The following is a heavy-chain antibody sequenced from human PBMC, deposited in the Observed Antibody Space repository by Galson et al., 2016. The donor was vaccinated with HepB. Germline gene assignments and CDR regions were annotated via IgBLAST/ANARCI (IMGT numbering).Heavy chain of an antibody. D-gene: IGHD4-17*01. CDR3: TKVPYGINYLGMDV. V-gene: IGHV3-15*07. Sequence: SLRLSCAASGFTFRNAWMNWVRQAPGKGLEWVGRIKNKPDGGTADYAAPVKGRFSISRDDSKSTLYLHMTSLRTEDTARYYCTKVPYGINYLGMDVWGQGTTVTVSS. J-gene: IGHJ6*02. CDR2: IKNKPDGGTA. CDR1: GFTFRNAW.